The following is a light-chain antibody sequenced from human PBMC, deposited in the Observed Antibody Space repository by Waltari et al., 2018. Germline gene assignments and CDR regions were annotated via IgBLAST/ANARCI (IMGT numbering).Light chain of an antibody. CDR3: SSYTRRNTVI. J-gene: IGLJ2*01. CDR2: DVS. CDR1: DSDIGASNY. V-gene: IGLV2-14*03. Sequence: QSALAQPASVSGSPGQSITISCTGTDSDIGASNYVSWYQQHPGIAPKLLLYDVSDRPSGVFDRFSGSKSGKTASLTISGLQPEDAADYYCSSYTRRNTVIFGGGTKLTVV.